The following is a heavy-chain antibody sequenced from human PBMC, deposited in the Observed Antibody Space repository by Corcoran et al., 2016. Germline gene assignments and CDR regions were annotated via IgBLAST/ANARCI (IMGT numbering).Heavy chain of an antibody. CDR3: AIDRREWHYYDSSGYKNWFDP. V-gene: IGHV1-46*01. D-gene: IGHD3-22*01. Sequence: QVQLVQSGAEVKKPGASVKVSCKASGYTFTSYYMHWVRQAPGQGLEWMGIINPSGGSTSYAQKFQGRVTMTRDTSTSTGYMELSSLSSEATGVYCCAIDRREWHYYDSSGYKNWFDPWGQGTLVTVSS. CDR2: INPSGGST. J-gene: IGHJ5*02. CDR1: GYTFTSYY.